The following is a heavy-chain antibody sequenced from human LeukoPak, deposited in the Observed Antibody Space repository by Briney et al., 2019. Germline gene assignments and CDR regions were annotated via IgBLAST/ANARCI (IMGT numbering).Heavy chain of an antibody. D-gene: IGHD6-13*01. Sequence: GASVKVSCKASGYTFTGYYMHWVRQAPGQGLEWMGWINPNSGGTNYAQKFQGRVTMTRDTSISTAYMELSRLRSDNTAVYYCARSLNLWESSSWQPDFDYWGQGTLVTVSS. CDR3: ARSLNLWESSSWQPDFDY. CDR1: GYTFTGYY. V-gene: IGHV1-2*02. CDR2: INPNSGGT. J-gene: IGHJ4*02.